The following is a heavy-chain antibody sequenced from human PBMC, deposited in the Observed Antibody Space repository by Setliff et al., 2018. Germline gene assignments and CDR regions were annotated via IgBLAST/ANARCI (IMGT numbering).Heavy chain of an antibody. CDR1: GHSLTGYY. D-gene: IGHD2-8*01. CDR2: IGAYTGNT. J-gene: IGHJ4*02. V-gene: IGHV1-18*04. Sequence: ASVKVSCKASGHSLTGYYMHWVRQAPGQGLEWMGWIGAYTGNTNYAQKFQGRVTMTTDTSTSTAYMELRSLRSDDTAVYYCSRLVRYCTTTTCQSVPGAEVWGQGTLVTVSS. CDR3: SRLVRYCTTTTCQSVPGAEV.